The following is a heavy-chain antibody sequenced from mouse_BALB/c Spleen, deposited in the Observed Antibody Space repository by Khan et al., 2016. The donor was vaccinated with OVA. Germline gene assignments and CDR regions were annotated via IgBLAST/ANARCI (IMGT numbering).Heavy chain of an antibody. Sequence: VQLQESGTELVKPGASVKLSCKASGYTFTSYDINWVRQRPEQGLEWIGWIFPGDDSSNYNEKFKGKATLTTDKSSSTADMQLSRLTSEDSAFYFCARRRGSMDYWGQGTSVTVSS. J-gene: IGHJ4*01. CDR3: ARRRGSMDY. CDR1: GYTFTSYD. CDR2: IFPGDDSS. V-gene: IGHV1-85*01.